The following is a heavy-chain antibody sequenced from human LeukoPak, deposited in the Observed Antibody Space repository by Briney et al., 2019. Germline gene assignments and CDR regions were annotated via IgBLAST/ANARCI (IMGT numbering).Heavy chain of an antibody. Sequence: GGSLRLSCAASGFTFSSYSMNWVRQAPGKGLEWVSSISSSSSYIYYADSVKGRFTISRDNAKNSLYLQMNSLRAEDTAVYYCARGSRSQPPEMTTVNTRGYYYYYMDVWGKGTTVTVSS. CDR3: ARGSRSQPPEMTTVNTRGYYYYYMDV. J-gene: IGHJ6*03. CDR1: GFTFSSYS. CDR2: ISSSSSYI. D-gene: IGHD4-11*01. V-gene: IGHV3-21*01.